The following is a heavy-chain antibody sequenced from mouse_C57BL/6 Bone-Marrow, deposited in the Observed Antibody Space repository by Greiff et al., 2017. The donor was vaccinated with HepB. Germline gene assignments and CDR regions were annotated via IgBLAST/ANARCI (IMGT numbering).Heavy chain of an antibody. CDR1: EYEFPSHD. D-gene: IGHD1-1*01. J-gene: IGHJ1*03. V-gene: IGHV5-2*01. Sequence: EVMLVESGGGLVQPGESLKLSCESNEYEFPSHDMSWVRKTPEKRLELVAAINSDGGSTYYPDTMERRFIISRDNTKKTLYLQMSSLRSEDTALYYCARHEYYGSSYGWYFDVWGTGTTVTVSS. CDR2: INSDGGST. CDR3: ARHEYYGSSYGWYFDV.